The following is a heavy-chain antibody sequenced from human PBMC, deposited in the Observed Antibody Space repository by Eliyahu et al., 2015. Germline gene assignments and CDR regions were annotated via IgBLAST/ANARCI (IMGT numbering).Heavy chain of an antibody. D-gene: IGHD3-16*02. CDR2: VWESGHT. J-gene: IGHJ1*01. CDR3: AREGAPWNPNIVTYYQN. Sequence: QLQLQESGPGLVKTSETLSLTCTVSGGSISSRWFYWAWIRQXPGKGLEWIASVWESGHTHHNPSLKSRLSISVDTSRNEFSLKLTSLTAADTAVYYCAREGAPWNPNIVTYYQNWGQGTLVTVSP. CDR1: GGSISSRWFY. V-gene: IGHV4-39*02.